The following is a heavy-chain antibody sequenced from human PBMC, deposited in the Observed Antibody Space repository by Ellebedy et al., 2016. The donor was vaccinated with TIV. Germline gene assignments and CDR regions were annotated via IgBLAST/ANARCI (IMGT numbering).Heavy chain of an antibody. CDR1: GFTFDDYA. CDR2: ISSSGSTI. Sequence: PGGSLRLSCAASGFTFDDYAMHWVRQAPGKGLEWVSYISSSGSTIYYADSVKGRFTISRDNAKNSLYLQMNSLRAEDTAVYYCARYGIAAALPPYYYGMDVWGQGTTVTVSS. J-gene: IGHJ6*02. D-gene: IGHD6-13*01. CDR3: ARYGIAAALPPYYYGMDV. V-gene: IGHV3-48*03.